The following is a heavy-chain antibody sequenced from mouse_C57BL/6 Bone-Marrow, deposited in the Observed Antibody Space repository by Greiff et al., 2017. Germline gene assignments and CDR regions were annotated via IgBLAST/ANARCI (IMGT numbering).Heavy chain of an antibody. CDR2: IHPNSGST. D-gene: IGHD1-1*01. V-gene: IGHV1-64*01. CDR1: GYTFTSYW. CDR3: AREGRFYGSSWYFDI. J-gene: IGHJ1*03. Sequence: QVQLQQPGAELVKPGASVKLSCKASGYTFTSYWMHWVKQRPGQGLEWIGMIHPNSGSTNYNEKFKSKATLTVDKSSSTAYMQISSLTSEDSAVYYDAREGRFYGSSWYFDIWGTGTTVTVSS.